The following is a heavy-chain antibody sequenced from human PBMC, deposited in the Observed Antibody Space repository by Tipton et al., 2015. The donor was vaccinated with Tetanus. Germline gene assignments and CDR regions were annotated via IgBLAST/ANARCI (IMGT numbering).Heavy chain of an antibody. CDR2: IKSKTDGGTT. Sequence: SLRLSCAASGFTFSNAWMSWVRQAPGKGLEWVGRIKSKTDGGTTDYAAPVKGRFTISRDDSKNTLYLQMNSLKTEDTAVYYCTTDLPLRYFGWFRGDFDYWGQGTLVTVSS. CDR1: GFTFSNAW. D-gene: IGHD3-9*01. J-gene: IGHJ4*02. CDR3: TTDLPLRYFGWFRGDFDY. V-gene: IGHV3-15*01.